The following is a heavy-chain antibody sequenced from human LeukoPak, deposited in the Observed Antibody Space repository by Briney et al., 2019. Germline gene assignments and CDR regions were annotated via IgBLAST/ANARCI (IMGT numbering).Heavy chain of an antibody. D-gene: IGHD6-13*01. J-gene: IGHJ1*01. V-gene: IGHV1-69*04. CDR2: IIPILGIA. Sequence: SVKVSCKASGGTFSSYAISWVRQAPGQGLEWMGRIIPILGIANYAQKFQGRVTITADKSTSTAYMELSSLRSEDTGVYYCARGAGAAAGPEYFQHWGQGTLVTVSS. CDR3: ARGAGAAAGPEYFQH. CDR1: GGTFSSYA.